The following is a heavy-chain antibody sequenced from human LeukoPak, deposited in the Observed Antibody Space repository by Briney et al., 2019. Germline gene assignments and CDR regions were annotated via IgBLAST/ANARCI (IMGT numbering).Heavy chain of an antibody. CDR2: ISGSGGST. CDR1: GFTFNNYA. J-gene: IGHJ4*02. Sequence: GGSLRLSCAASGFTFNNYAMRWVRQAPGKGLEWVSAISGSGGSTYYADSVKDRFTISRDNSENTLHLQMNSLRAEDTAVYYCARASGIYFDFWGQGTLVTVSS. V-gene: IGHV3-23*01. CDR3: ARASGIYFDF. D-gene: IGHD1-26*01.